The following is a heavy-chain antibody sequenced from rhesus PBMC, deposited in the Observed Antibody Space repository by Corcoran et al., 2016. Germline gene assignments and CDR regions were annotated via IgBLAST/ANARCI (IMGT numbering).Heavy chain of an antibody. CDR3: ARNFGWSLGY. V-gene: IGHV4-80*01. CDR2: INGNSGST. Sequence: QVQLQESGPGLVKPSETLSLTCAVSGGSFSSYWWSWIRQPPGKGLEWIGEINGNSGSTNYNPSLKSRVTISKDASKNPFSLKPSSVTAADTAVYYCARNFGWSLGYWGQGVLVTVSS. CDR1: GGSFSSYW. J-gene: IGHJ4*01. D-gene: IGHD6-37*01.